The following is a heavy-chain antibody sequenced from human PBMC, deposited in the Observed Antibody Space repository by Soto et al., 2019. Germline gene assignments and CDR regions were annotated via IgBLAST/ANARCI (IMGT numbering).Heavy chain of an antibody. D-gene: IGHD4-4*01. CDR1: GGSISSPDHH. V-gene: IGHV4-30-4*01. CDR3: ARDYSTPSGGMDV. Sequence: PSETMSIACAVSGGSISSPDHHWTWIRQSPGKGLEWIVAIYYSASTYYNPYLGSRLRISVDTSKNQFSLRLTSVTAADTAVYYCARDYSTPSGGMDVWGQGTTVTVPS. J-gene: IGHJ6*02. CDR2: IYYSAST.